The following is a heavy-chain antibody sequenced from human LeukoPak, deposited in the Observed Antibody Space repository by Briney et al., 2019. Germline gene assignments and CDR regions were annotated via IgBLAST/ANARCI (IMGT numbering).Heavy chain of an antibody. V-gene: IGHV1-18*01. CDR2: ISAYNGNT. CDR3: AREPKYSYGVTDKYYYYMDV. Sequence: GASVKVSCKASGYTFTSYGISWVRQAPGQGLEWMGWISAYNGNTNYAQKLQGRVTMTTDTSTSTAYMELSSLRSEDTAVYYCAREPKYSYGVTDKYYYYMDVWGKGTTVTVSS. J-gene: IGHJ6*03. CDR1: GYTFTSYG. D-gene: IGHD5-18*01.